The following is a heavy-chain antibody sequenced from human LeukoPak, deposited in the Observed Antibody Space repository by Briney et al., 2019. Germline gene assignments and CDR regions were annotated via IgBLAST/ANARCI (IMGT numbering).Heavy chain of an antibody. V-gene: IGHV3-21*01. CDR3: ARTIAAAGTPYDY. D-gene: IGHD6-13*01. J-gene: IGHJ4*02. CDR1: GFTFSSYS. Sequence: AGGSLRLSCAASGFTFSSYSMNWVRQAPGKGLEWVSSISSSSYIYYADSVKGRFTISRDNAKNSLYLQMNSLRAEDTAVYYCARTIAAAGTPYDYWGQGTLVTVSS. CDR2: ISSSSYI.